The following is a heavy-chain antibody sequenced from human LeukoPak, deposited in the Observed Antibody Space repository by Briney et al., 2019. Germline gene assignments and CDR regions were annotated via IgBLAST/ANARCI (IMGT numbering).Heavy chain of an antibody. CDR1: GGSIISSSDY. CDR2: IYYSGST. J-gene: IGHJ4*02. V-gene: IGHV4-39*01. CDR3: ARWYNGSLDY. D-gene: IGHD1-26*01. Sequence: PSETLSLTCTVSGGSIISSSDYWGWIRQPPGKGLGWIASIYYSGSTYYNPSLKSRVTISVDTSKNQFSLKLSSVTAADTAVYYCARWYNGSLDYWGQGTPVTVSS.